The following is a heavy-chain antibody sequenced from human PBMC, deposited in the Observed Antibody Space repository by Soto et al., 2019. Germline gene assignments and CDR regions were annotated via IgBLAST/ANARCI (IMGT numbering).Heavy chain of an antibody. CDR1: GYTFTSYA. D-gene: IGHD6-19*01. Sequence: ASVKVSCKASGYTFTSYAMHWVRQAPGQRLESMGWINAVNGNTNYAQKFQGRVTMTTDKSTSTAYMELSSLRSEDTAVYYCARGAVAGTFYRFDPWGQGTLVTVSS. V-gene: IGHV1-3*01. J-gene: IGHJ5*02. CDR3: ARGAVAGTFYRFDP. CDR2: INAVNGNT.